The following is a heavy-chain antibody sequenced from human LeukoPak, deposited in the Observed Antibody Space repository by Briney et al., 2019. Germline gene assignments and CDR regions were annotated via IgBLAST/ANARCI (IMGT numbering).Heavy chain of an antibody. CDR2: IYYSGST. J-gene: IGHJ5*02. V-gene: IGHV4-59*08. CDR3: ARVYDWFDP. CDR1: GGSISSYY. D-gene: IGHD5/OR15-5a*01. Sequence: PSETLSLTCTVSGGSISSYYWSWIRQPPGKGLEWIGYIYYSGSTNYNPSLNSRVTISVDTSKNQFSLKLNSVTAADTAVYYCARVYDWFDPWGQGTLVTVSS.